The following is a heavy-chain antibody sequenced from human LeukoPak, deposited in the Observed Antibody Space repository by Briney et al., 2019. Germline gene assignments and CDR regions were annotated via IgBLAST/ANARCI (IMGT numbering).Heavy chain of an antibody. D-gene: IGHD3-10*01. Sequence: SGTLSLTRTVSLGSLTSYYWSWLRQPPGKGVEWIEEINHSGSTKYKTLLKSRVTISVDSSKNQFSLKLSSVSAADTAVYYCARVKYGSGSYYSYRNNWFDPWGQGTLVTVSS. CDR3: ARVKYGSGSYYSYRNNWFDP. CDR2: INHSGST. CDR1: LGSLTSYY. J-gene: IGHJ5*02. V-gene: IGHV4-34*01.